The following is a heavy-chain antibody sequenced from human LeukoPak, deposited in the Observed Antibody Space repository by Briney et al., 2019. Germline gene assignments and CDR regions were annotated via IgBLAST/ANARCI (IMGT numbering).Heavy chain of an antibody. D-gene: IGHD3-3*01. J-gene: IGHJ4*02. CDR2: ISSSSSYI. V-gene: IGHV3-21*01. CDR1: GFTFSNAW. Sequence: PGGSLRLSCAASGFTFSNAWMNWVRQAPGKGLEWVSSISSSSSYIYYADSVKGRFTISRDNAKNSLYLQMNSLRAEDTAVYYCARAVEWLPDYWGQGTLVTVSS. CDR3: ARAVEWLPDY.